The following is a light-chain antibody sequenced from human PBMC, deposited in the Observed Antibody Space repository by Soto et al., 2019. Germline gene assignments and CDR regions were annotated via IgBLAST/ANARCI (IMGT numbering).Light chain of an antibody. CDR3: HQYNSIPLT. J-gene: IGKJ4*01. V-gene: IGKV4-1*01. CDR1: RSLLHSSNNENH. CDR2: WAS. Sequence: DIAMTQSPDSLSVSLGERATINCKASRSLLHSSNNENHLAWYQQKPGQPPKLLIYWASTRESGVPDRFTGSGSETDFSPTISGLQAEDMADYYCHQYNSIPLTFGGGTKVELK.